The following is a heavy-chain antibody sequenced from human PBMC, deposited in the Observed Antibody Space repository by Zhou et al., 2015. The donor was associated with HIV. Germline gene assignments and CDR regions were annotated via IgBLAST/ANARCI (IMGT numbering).Heavy chain of an antibody. J-gene: IGHJ2*01. CDR1: GGTFSSYA. D-gene: IGHD4-23*01. CDR3: ARDGNYGGNSYWYFDL. V-gene: IGHV1-69*12. Sequence: QVQLVQSGAEVKKPGSSVKVSCKASGGTFSSYAISWVRQAPGQGLEWMGGIIPIFGTANYAQKFQGRVTITADESTSTAYMELSSLRSEDTAVYYCARDGNYGGNSYWYFDLWGRGTLVTVSS. CDR2: IIPIFGTA.